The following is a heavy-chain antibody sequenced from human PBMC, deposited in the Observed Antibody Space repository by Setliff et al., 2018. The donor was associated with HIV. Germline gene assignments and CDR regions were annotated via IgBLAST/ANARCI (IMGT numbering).Heavy chain of an antibody. CDR3: ARDWAAPYYYGMDV. D-gene: IGHD3-16*01. J-gene: IGHJ6*02. CDR2: IYFSGST. V-gene: IGHV4-59*12. Sequence: LTCTVSSGSISSYYWSWIRQPPGKGLEWIGRIYFSGSTNYNPSLKSRVTISIDTSKNQLSLKLSSVTAADTAVYYCARDWAAPYYYGMDVWGPGTTVTVSS. CDR1: SGSISSYY.